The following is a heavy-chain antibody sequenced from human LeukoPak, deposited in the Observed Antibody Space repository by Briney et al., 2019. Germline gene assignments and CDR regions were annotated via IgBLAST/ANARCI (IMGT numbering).Heavy chain of an antibody. J-gene: IGHJ6*03. D-gene: IGHD2-2*01. CDR1: GGSISSYY. V-gene: IGHV4-59*01. CDR3: ARVTPAKYCSSTSCHKTLYYYYYYMDV. CDR2: IYYSGST. Sequence: PSETLSLTCTVSGGSISSYYWSWIRQPPGKGLEWIGYIYYSGSTNYNPSLKSRVTISVDTSKNQFSLKLSSVTAADTAVYYCARVTPAKYCSSTSCHKTLYYYYYYMDVWGKGTTVTVSS.